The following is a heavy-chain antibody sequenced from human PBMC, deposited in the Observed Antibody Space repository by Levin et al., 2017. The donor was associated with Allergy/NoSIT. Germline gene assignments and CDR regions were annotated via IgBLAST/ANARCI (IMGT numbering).Heavy chain of an antibody. CDR1: GFTFDDYA. J-gene: IGHJ5*02. D-gene: IGHD6-13*01. CDR2: ISWNSGSI. Sequence: PGGSLRLSCAASGFTFDDYAMHWVRQAPGKGLEWVSGISWNSGSIGYADSVKGRFTISRDNAKNSLYLQMNSLRAEDTALYYCAKGYSSSWNWFDPWGQGTLVTVSS. V-gene: IGHV3-9*01. CDR3: AKGYSSSWNWFDP.